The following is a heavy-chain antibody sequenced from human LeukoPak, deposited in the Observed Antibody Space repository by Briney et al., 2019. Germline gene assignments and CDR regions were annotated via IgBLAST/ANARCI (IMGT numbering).Heavy chain of an antibody. CDR1: GFTFSNYW. J-gene: IGHJ3*02. CDR3: AREFRYCGGDCYAAFDI. CDR2: IKQDGSEK. Sequence: GGSLRLSCSASGFTFSNYWMNWVRQAPGKGLEWVANIKQDGSEKYYVDSVKGRFTISRDNAKNSLYLQMNSLRAEDTAVYYCAREFRYCGGDCYAAFDIWGQGTMVTVSS. V-gene: IGHV3-7*01. D-gene: IGHD2-21*01.